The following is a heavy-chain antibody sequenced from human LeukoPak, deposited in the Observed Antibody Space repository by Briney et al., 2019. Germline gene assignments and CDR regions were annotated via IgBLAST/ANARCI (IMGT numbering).Heavy chain of an antibody. D-gene: IGHD3-10*01. J-gene: IGHJ5*02. CDR2: IYYSGST. V-gene: IGHV4-59*01. Sequence: SETLSLTCTVSGGPISSYYWSWIRQPPGKGLEWIGYIYYSGSTNYNPSLKSRVTISVDTSKNQFSLKLSSVTAADTAVYYCARERSTYGSGSYFDPWGQGTLVTVSS. CDR3: ARERSTYGSGSYFDP. CDR1: GGPISSYY.